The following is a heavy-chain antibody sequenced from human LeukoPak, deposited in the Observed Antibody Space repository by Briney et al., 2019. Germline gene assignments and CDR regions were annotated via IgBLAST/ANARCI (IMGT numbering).Heavy chain of an antibody. J-gene: IGHJ1*01. CDR3: ARDTIFGVFYGG. V-gene: IGHV4-61*02. CDR2: IYTSGST. Sequence: SETLSLTCTVSGGSISSGSYYWSWIRQPAGKGLEWIGRIYTSGSTNYNPSLKSRVIITVDTSKNQFSLKLSAVTAPDTGGDYCARDTIFGVFYGGRGQLILVTVSS. CDR1: GGSISSGSYY. D-gene: IGHD3-3*01.